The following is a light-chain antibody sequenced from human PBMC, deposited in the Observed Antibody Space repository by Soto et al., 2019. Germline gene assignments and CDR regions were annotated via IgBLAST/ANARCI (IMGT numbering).Light chain of an antibody. CDR1: SSNIGNNY. Sequence: QSVLTQPPSVSAAPGQKVTISCSGSSSNIGNNYVFWYQQLPGTAPKLLIYDNDKRPSGIPDRFSGSKSGTSATLGITGLQAGDYADDYCATWDRSLSVGVFGGGTQLTVL. J-gene: IGLJ2*01. V-gene: IGLV1-51*01. CDR3: ATWDRSLSVGV. CDR2: DND.